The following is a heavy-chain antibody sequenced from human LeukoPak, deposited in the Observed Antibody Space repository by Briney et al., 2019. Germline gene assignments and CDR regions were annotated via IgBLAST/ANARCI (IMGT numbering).Heavy chain of an antibody. CDR2: INSDGSST. CDR1: GFSLSSYW. D-gene: IGHD1-26*01. Sequence: GGSLRLSCAASGFSLSSYWMHWVRQVPGKGVVWVSRINSDGSSTSYADSVKGRCSISRDNAKNTLYLQMNSLRAEDTAVYFCARGSYYFDYWGQGTLVTVSS. V-gene: IGHV3-74*01. CDR3: ARGSYYFDY. J-gene: IGHJ4*02.